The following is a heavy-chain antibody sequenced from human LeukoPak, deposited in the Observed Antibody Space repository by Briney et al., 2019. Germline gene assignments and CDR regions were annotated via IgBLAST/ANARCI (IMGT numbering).Heavy chain of an antibody. J-gene: IGHJ4*02. Sequence: ASVKVSCKASGYTFTGYYMHWVRQAPGQGLEWMGWINPNSGGTNYAQKFQGRVTLTRDTSISTDYMELSSLRSDDTAVYYCARSTRLTMIVVAYHFDYWGQGTLVTVSS. CDR2: INPNSGGT. CDR1: GYTFTGYY. D-gene: IGHD3-22*01. CDR3: ARSTRLTMIVVAYHFDY. V-gene: IGHV1-2*02.